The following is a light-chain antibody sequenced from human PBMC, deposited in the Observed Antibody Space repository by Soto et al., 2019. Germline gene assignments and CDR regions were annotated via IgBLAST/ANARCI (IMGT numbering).Light chain of an antibody. J-gene: IGLJ1*01. CDR2: EVN. CDR3: SSYAGSNNRYV. CDR1: SSDVGGYNF. Sequence: QSALTQPPSASGSPGQSVTISCTGTSSDVGGYNFVSWYQQHPGKAPKLMIYEVNKRPSGVPERFSGSKSGNTASLTVSGLQGEDEADYYCSSYAGSNNRYVFGTGTKVTVL. V-gene: IGLV2-8*01.